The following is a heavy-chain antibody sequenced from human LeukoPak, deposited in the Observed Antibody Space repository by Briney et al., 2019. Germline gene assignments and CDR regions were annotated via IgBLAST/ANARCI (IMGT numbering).Heavy chain of an antibody. Sequence: EASVKVSCKASGGTFSSYTISWVRQAPGQGLEWMGRIIPILGIANYAQKFQGRVTITADKSTSTAYMELSSLRSEDTAVYYCARDLDVVVVAAMRPFNFQHWGQGTLVTVSS. J-gene: IGHJ1*01. CDR2: IIPILGIA. V-gene: IGHV1-69*04. D-gene: IGHD2-15*01. CDR1: GGTFSSYT. CDR3: ARDLDVVVVAAMRPFNFQH.